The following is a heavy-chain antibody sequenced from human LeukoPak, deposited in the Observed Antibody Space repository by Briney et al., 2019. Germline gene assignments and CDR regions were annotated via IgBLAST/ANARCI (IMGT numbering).Heavy chain of an antibody. Sequence: PSETLSLTCVVYGGAFSGYYWSWIRQPPGKGLEWIGEINHRGSTNYNTSLKSRVSISVDTSKNQFSLKLTSVTAADTAVYYCAGKAVAGPYFDYWGQGTLVTVSS. CDR1: GGAFSGYY. CDR2: INHRGST. J-gene: IGHJ4*02. CDR3: AGKAVAGPYFDY. D-gene: IGHD6-19*01. V-gene: IGHV4-34*01.